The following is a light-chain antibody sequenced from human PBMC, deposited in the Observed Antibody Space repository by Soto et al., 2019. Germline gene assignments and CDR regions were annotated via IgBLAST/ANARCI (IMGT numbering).Light chain of an antibody. J-gene: IGKJ4*01. CDR2: KAS. CDR1: ESISSL. Sequence: DIQMTQSPSTLSASVGDRIIITCLACESISSLLAWYQQIPGKAPKLLIYKASTLESGVPSRFSASGSGTEFTLTFSILQPDDSATYFCHQYSASHTFGGGTKVDIK. CDR3: HQYSASHT. V-gene: IGKV1-5*03.